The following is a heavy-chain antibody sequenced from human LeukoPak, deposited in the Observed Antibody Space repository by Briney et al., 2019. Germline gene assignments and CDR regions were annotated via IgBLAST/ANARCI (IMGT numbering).Heavy chain of an antibody. V-gene: IGHV3-13*01. J-gene: IGHJ4*02. D-gene: IGHD6-13*01. CDR2: IGTTGDT. Sequence: GGSLRLSCEASGFTFSGYDMHWVRQATGKGLELVSAIGTTGDTYYSDSVRGRFTISRENAKNSLDLQMNSLRAGDTAVYYCARSPSYSSSWYALDSWGQGTLVTVSS. CDR1: GFTFSGYD. CDR3: ARSPSYSSSWYALDS.